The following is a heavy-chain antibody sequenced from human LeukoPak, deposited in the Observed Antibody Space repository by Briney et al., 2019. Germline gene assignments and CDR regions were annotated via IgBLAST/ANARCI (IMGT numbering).Heavy chain of an antibody. CDR3: ARGGRLTSRFGTPQGY. D-gene: IGHD3-10*01. CDR1: GGSISSSSYY. Sequence: PSETLSLTCTVSGGSISSSSYYWGWIRQPPGKGLEWIGEINHSGSTNYNPSLKSRVTISVDTSKNQFSLKLSSVTAADTAVYYCARGGRLTSRFGTPQGYWGQGTLVTVSS. V-gene: IGHV4-39*07. J-gene: IGHJ4*02. CDR2: INHSGST.